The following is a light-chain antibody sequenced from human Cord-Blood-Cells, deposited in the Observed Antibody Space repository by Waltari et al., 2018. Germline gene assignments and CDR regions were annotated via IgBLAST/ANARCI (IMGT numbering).Light chain of an antibody. CDR3: QQYDNLPIT. Sequence: DIQMTQSHSSLSASVGDRVTITCQASQDISNYLNRYQQKPGKAPKLLIYDASNLETGVPSRFSGSGSGTDFTFTISSLQPEDIATYYCQQYDNLPITFGQGTRLEIK. V-gene: IGKV1-33*01. J-gene: IGKJ5*01. CDR2: DAS. CDR1: QDISNY.